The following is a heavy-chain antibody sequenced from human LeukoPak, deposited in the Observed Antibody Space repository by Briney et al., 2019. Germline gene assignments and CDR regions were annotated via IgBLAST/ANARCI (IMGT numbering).Heavy chain of an antibody. CDR1: GGSISSGGYY. J-gene: IGHJ6*04. CDR3: ARDRLTRSRPDV. CDR2: IYYSGST. V-gene: IGHV4-31*03. Sequence: PSQTLSLTCTVSGGSISSGGYYWSWIRQHPGKGLEWIGYIYYSGSTYYNPSLKSRVTISVDTSKNQFSLKLRSVTAANTAVYYCARDRLTRSRPDVWGKGTTVTVSS. D-gene: IGHD3-10*01.